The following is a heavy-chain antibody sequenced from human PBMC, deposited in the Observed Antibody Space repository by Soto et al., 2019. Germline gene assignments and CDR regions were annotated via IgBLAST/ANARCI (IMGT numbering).Heavy chain of an antibody. CDR1: GYTFTSYD. V-gene: IGHV1-8*01. Sequence: ASVKVSCKASGYTFTSYDINWVRQATGQGLEWMGWMNPNSGNTGYAQKFQGRVTMTRNTSISTAYMELGSLRSEDTAVYYCARDPQGVSMDYYYYYMDVWGKGTTVTVSS. D-gene: IGHD3-16*01. J-gene: IGHJ6*03. CDR3: ARDPQGVSMDYYYYYMDV. CDR2: MNPNSGNT.